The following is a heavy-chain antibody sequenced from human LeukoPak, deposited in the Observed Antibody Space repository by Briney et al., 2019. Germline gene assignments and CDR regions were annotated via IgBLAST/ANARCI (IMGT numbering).Heavy chain of an antibody. CDR2: IQHDGSIK. V-gene: IGHV3-30*02. Sequence: GGSLRLSCAASGFTFNNYNMHWVREAPGQGLEWVAFIQHDGSIKYHADSVKGRFTISRDKSKNTLYLQMSSLRPEDTAVYYCAKDRLVPGSVLDYWGQGTLVTVSS. CDR3: AKDRLVPGSVLDY. D-gene: IGHD6-13*01. J-gene: IGHJ4*02. CDR1: GFTFNNYN.